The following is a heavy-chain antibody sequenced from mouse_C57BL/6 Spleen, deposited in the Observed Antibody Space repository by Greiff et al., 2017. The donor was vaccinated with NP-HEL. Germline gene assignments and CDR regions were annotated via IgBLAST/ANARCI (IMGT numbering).Heavy chain of an antibody. CDR2: INPSNGGT. CDR1: GYTFTSYW. D-gene: IGHD2-12*01. Sequence: QVQLKQPGTELVKPGASVKLSCKASGYTFTSYWMHWVKQRPGQGLEWIGNINPSNGGTNYNEKFKSKATLTVDKSSSTAYMQLSSLTSEDSAVYYCTKPPYYSSDYYAMDYWGQGTSVTVSS. J-gene: IGHJ4*01. V-gene: IGHV1-53*01. CDR3: TKPPYYSSDYYAMDY.